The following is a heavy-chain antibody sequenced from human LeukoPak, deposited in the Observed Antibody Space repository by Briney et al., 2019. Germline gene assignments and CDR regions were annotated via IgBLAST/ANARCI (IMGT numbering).Heavy chain of an antibody. CDR2: MNPNSGNT. V-gene: IGHV1-8*01. CDR3: ARGPNKSDSGNSGRAWFDP. Sequence: ASVKVSCKASGYTFTTYDINWVREATGQGLEWMGWMNPNSGNTGYAQKFQGRVTMTRNTSMSTVYMELRSLRSEDTAVYYCARGPNKSDSGNSGRAWFDPWGQGTLVTVSS. J-gene: IGHJ5*02. D-gene: IGHD4-23*01. CDR1: GYTFTTYD.